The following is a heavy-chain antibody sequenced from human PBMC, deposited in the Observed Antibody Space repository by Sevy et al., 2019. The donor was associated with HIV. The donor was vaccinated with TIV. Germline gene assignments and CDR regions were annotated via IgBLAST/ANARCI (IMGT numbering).Heavy chain of an antibody. J-gene: IGHJ3*01. D-gene: IGHD3-22*01. CDR3: ARAYDSTGYWPNDAFAF. V-gene: IGHV3-23*01. CDR2: ISGSGGST. Sequence: GGSLRLSCVASGPTFSKYAMSWVRQAPGKGLEWVSGISGSGGSTYYTDFVKGRFTISRDNSRSTLYLQMNSLRAEDTAIYYCARAYDSTGYWPNDAFAFWGQGTMVTVSS. CDR1: GPTFSKYA.